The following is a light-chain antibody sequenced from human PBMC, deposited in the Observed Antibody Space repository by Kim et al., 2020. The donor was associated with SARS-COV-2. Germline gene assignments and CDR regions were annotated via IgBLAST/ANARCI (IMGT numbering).Light chain of an antibody. V-gene: IGLV6-57*01. CDR3: QSYNDNDLV. J-gene: IGLJ3*02. CDR1: SGSIASDF. Sequence: NFMLSQSHSVSESPGKTVIISCTRSSGSIASDFVQWCQQRPGSSPTTVIYEDHKRPSGVPDRFSGSGYTSSNSASLTISGLRAEDEADYYCQSYNDNDLVCGGGTQLAVL. CDR2: EDH.